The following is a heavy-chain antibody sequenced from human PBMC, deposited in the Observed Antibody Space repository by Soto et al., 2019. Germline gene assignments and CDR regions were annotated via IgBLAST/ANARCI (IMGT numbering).Heavy chain of an antibody. V-gene: IGHV5-51*01. D-gene: IGHD3-22*01. CDR1: GYSFTSYW. CDR2: IYPGDSDT. J-gene: IGHJ6*02. CDR3: ARHLSLYYYDSSGYYLDYYYYGMDV. Sequence: PGESLKISCKGSGYSFTSYWIGWVRQMPGKGLEWMGIIYPGDSDTRYSPSFQGQVTISADKSISTAYLQWSSLKASDTAMYYCARHLSLYYYDSSGYYLDYYYYGMDVRGQGTTVTASS.